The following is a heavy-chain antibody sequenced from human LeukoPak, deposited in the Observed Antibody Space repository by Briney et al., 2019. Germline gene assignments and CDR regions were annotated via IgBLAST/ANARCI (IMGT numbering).Heavy chain of an antibody. CDR1: GYSGIELD. J-gene: IGHJ3*02. V-gene: IGHV1-24*01. D-gene: IGHD3-3*01. CDR2: FDREDGGT. CDR3: ATHTISGVVTYAFHM. Sequence: ASVHVSCKVSGYSGIELDMHWVRQAPGKGLEWMGGFDREDGGTIYARKFQGRVTMTEDTSADTAYMELSSLTSEDTAVYYCATHTISGVVTYAFHMWGRGTLVTVSS.